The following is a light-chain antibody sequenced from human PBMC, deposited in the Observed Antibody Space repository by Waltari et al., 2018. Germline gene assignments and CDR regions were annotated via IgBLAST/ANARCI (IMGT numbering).Light chain of an antibody. J-gene: IGKJ2*01. Sequence: DIQMTQSPSSLSASVGDGITITCRASQSISNYLNWYQQKTGKATKLLIYVASRLQSGVPSRFSGSGSGTDFTLTISNLQPEDFATYYCQQSSTTPFFGQGTKLESK. V-gene: IGKV1-39*01. CDR1: QSISNY. CDR3: QQSSTTPF. CDR2: VAS.